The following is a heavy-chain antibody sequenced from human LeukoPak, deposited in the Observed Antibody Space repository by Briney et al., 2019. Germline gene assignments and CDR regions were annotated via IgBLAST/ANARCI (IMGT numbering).Heavy chain of an antibody. CDR3: ARASLIRQNLYYFDY. J-gene: IGHJ4*02. CDR1: GFTFSSYA. Sequence: GGSLRLSCAASGFTFSSYAMSWVRQAPGKGREWVANIKQDGSEKYYVDSVKGRFTISRDNAKNSLYLQMNSLRAEDTAVYYCARASLIRQNLYYFDYWGQGTLVTVSS. D-gene: IGHD3-16*02. CDR2: IKQDGSEK. V-gene: IGHV3-7*03.